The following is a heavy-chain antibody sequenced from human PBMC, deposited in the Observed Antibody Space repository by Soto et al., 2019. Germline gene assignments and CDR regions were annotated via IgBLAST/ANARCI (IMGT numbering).Heavy chain of an antibody. D-gene: IGHD3-10*01. V-gene: IGHV3-23*01. CDR1: GFTFNNYA. Sequence: EVQLLESGGGLVQPGGSLRLSCAASGFTFNNYAMTWVRQAPGKGLEWVSAISGGGDTTSYADSVKGRFTVSRDGSKNTLNRQMSSLRAEDTALYYCAKGRGGSGSLPPRVDFWGQGTLVTVSS. CDR2: ISGGGDTT. J-gene: IGHJ4*02. CDR3: AKGRGGSGSLPPRVDF.